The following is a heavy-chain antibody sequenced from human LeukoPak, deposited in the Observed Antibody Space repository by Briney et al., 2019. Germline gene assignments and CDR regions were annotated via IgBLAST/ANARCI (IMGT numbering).Heavy chain of an antibody. CDR3: AKLYDYVWGSYRSYDAFDI. D-gene: IGHD3-16*02. Sequence: GVSLRLSCAASGFTFSSYGMHWVRQAPGKGLEWVAFIRYDGSNKYYADSVKGRFTISRDNSKNTLYLQMNSLRAEDTAVYYCAKLYDYVWGSYRSYDAFDIWGQGTMVTVSS. CDR2: IRYDGSNK. CDR1: GFTFSSYG. J-gene: IGHJ3*02. V-gene: IGHV3-30*02.